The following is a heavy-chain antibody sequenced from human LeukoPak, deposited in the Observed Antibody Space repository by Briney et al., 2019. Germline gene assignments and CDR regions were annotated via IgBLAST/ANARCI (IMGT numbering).Heavy chain of an antibody. CDR1: GYTFTSYG. J-gene: IGHJ5*02. D-gene: IGHD6-19*01. CDR2: ISAYNGNT. Sequence: ASVKVSCKASGYTFTSYGISWVRQAPGKGLQWMGWISAYNGNTNYAQKLQGRVTMTTDTSTSTAYMELRSLRSDDTAVYYCARGIAVAGWFDPWGQGTLVTVSS. CDR3: ARGIAVAGWFDP. V-gene: IGHV1-18*01.